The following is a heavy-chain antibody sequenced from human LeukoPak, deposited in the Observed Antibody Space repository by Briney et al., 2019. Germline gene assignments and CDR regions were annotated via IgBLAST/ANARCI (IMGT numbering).Heavy chain of an antibody. J-gene: IGHJ6*02. CDR3: AIREYDYYYYGMDV. Sequence: ASVTVSCKASGYTFTSYGISWVRQAPGQGLEWMGWISAYNGNTNYAQKLQGRVTMTTDTSTSTAYMELRSLRSDDTAVYYCAIREYDYYYYGMDVCGQGTTLTVSS. CDR2: ISAYNGNT. V-gene: IGHV1-18*01. CDR1: GYTFTSYG. D-gene: IGHD3-10*01.